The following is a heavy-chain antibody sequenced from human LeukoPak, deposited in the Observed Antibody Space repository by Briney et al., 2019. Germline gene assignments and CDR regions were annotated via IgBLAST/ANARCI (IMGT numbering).Heavy chain of an antibody. J-gene: IGHJ4*02. V-gene: IGHV3-74*01. Sequence: GALRLSCAASGFTFSTYWMHWVRQAPGEGLVWVSRINRDGSSTTHADSVKGRFTISRDNAKSTLYLQMNSLRAEDTAVYYCARGGGYSYGYVDYWGQGTLVTVSS. CDR2: INRDGSST. CDR3: ARGGGYSYGYVDY. D-gene: IGHD5-18*01. CDR1: GFTFSTYW.